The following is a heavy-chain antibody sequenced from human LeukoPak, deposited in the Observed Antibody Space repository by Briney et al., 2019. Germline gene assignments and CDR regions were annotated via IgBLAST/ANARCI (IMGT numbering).Heavy chain of an antibody. CDR3: ARLPPLWFGDPTDY. V-gene: IGHV3-33*08. Sequence: GGSLRLSCAASGFTFSSYGMHWVRQAPGKGLEWVAFIRYDGSNKYYADSVKGRFTISRDNSKNTLYLQMNSLRAEDTAVYYCARLPPLWFGDPTDYWGQGTLVTVSS. J-gene: IGHJ4*02. D-gene: IGHD3-10*01. CDR1: GFTFSSYG. CDR2: IRYDGSNK.